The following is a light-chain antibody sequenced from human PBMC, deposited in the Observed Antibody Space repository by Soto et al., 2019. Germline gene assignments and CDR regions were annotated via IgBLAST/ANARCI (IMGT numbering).Light chain of an antibody. CDR2: LNSDGSH. Sequence: QSVLTQSPSASASLGASVKLTCTLSSGHSSYAIAWHQQQPEKGPRYLMKLNSDGSHSKGDGIPDRFSGSSSGAERYLTISSLQSEDDADYDCQTWGTGIHVVFGGGTKVTVL. CDR3: QTWGTGIHVV. V-gene: IGLV4-69*01. CDR1: SGHSSYA. J-gene: IGLJ2*01.